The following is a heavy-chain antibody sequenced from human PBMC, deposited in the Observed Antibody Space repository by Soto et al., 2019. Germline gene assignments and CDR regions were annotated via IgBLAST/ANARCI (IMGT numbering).Heavy chain of an antibody. J-gene: IGHJ3*02. CDR2: ISAYNGNT. CDR1: GYTFTSYG. V-gene: IGHV1-18*01. CDR3: ARPIYCSGGSCYSHAFDI. D-gene: IGHD2-15*01. Sequence: EASVKVSCKASGYTFTSYGISWVRQAPGQGLEWMGWISAYNGNTNYAQKLQGRVTMTTDTSTSTAYMEPRSLRSDDTAVYYCARPIYCSGGSCYSHAFDIWGQGTMVTVSS.